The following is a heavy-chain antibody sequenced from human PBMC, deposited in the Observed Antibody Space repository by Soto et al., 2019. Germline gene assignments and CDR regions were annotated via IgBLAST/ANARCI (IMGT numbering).Heavy chain of an antibody. J-gene: IGHJ4*02. CDR2: IDWDDDK. V-gene: IGHV2-70*11. CDR3: ARTHKVATNYYFDY. Sequence: LVYPKQTLTLTCRFSGSSLRTSGMSVSCIRQPPGKALEWLARIDWDDDKYYSTSLKTRLTIYTDTSKNQLVLTMTNMDPVDTATYYCARTHKVATNYYFDYCGQGTLVTVSS. D-gene: IGHD5-12*01. CDR1: GSSLRTSGMS.